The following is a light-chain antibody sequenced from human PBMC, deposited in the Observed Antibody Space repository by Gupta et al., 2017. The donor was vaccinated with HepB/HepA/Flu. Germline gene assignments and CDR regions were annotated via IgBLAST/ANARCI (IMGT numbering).Light chain of an antibody. V-gene: IGLV2-23*02. CDR1: SSDVGSYNL. CDR2: EVS. J-gene: IGLJ2*01. CDR3: CSYAGSSTVV. Sequence: QSALTQPAPVSGSPGQSTTISCTGTSSDVGSYNLVSWYQQHPGKAPKLMIYEVSKRPSGVSNRFSGSKSGNTASLTISGLQAEDEADYYCCSYAGSSTVVFGGGTKLTVL.